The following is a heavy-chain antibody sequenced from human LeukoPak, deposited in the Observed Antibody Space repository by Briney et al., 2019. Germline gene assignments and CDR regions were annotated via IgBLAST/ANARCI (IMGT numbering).Heavy chain of an antibody. CDR2: ISYDGSNK. CDR1: GFTFSSYA. CDR3: ARGTKYYCDSSGYYPFDY. V-gene: IGHV3-30*04. Sequence: GGSLRLSCAASGFTFSSYAMHWVRQAPGKGLEWVAVISYDGSNKYYADSVKGRFTISRDNSKNTLYLQMNSLRAEDTAVYYCARGTKYYCDSSGYYPFDYWGQGTLVTVSS. J-gene: IGHJ4*02. D-gene: IGHD3-22*01.